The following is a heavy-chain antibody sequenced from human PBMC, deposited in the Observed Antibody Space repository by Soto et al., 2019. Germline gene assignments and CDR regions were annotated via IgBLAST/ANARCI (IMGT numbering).Heavy chain of an antibody. CDR2: ISSSSTI. D-gene: IGHD3-10*01. Sequence: GSLRLSCAASGFTFSSYSMNWVRQAPGKGLEWVSYISSSSTIYYADSVKGRFTISRDNAKNSLYLQMNSLRAEDTAVYYCARGQAYYYGSGSSFYFDYWGQGTLVTVSS. J-gene: IGHJ4*02. CDR3: ARGQAYYYGSGSSFYFDY. V-gene: IGHV3-48*01. CDR1: GFTFSSYS.